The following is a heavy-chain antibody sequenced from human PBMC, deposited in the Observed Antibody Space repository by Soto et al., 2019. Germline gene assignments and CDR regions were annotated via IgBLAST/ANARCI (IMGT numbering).Heavy chain of an antibody. J-gene: IGHJ4*02. D-gene: IGHD1-26*01. CDR3: TRAGSYRFDY. Sequence: EVPLVESGGDLIQPGGSLRISCAASGFTFSTSWMHWVRQTPGEGLAWVSRINSDGTTINYADSVKGRFTISRDNAKNTLYLQMNSLRADDTAVYYCTRAGSYRFDYWGQGTLVTVSS. CDR2: INSDGTTI. CDR1: GFTFSTSW. V-gene: IGHV3-74*01.